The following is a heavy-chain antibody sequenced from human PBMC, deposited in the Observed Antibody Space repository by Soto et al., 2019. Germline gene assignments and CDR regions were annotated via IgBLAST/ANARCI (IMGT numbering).Heavy chain of an antibody. CDR1: GGTFSSYA. D-gene: IGHD6-13*01. Sequence: SVKVSCKASGGTFSSYAISWVRQAPGQGLEWMGGIIPNFGTANYAQKFQGRVTITADESTSTAYMELSSLRSEDTAVYYCASHPIAAAVSNGYYYYYYGMDVWGQGTKVTVSS. J-gene: IGHJ6*02. V-gene: IGHV1-69*13. CDR3: ASHPIAAAVSNGYYYYYYGMDV. CDR2: IIPNFGTA.